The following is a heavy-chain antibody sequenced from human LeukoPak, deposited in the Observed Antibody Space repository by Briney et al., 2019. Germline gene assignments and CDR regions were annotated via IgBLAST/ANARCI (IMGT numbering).Heavy chain of an antibody. J-gene: IGHJ4*02. CDR1: GYTFSSYG. Sequence: ASVKVSCKASGYTFSSYGINWVRQAPGQGLEWMGWINPNSGGTNYAQKFQGRVTMTRDTSISTAYMELSRLRSDDTAVYYCGRDKDPMSGSGSSDYWGQGTLVTVSS. D-gene: IGHD3-10*01. CDR2: INPNSGGT. CDR3: GRDKDPMSGSGSSDY. V-gene: IGHV1-2*02.